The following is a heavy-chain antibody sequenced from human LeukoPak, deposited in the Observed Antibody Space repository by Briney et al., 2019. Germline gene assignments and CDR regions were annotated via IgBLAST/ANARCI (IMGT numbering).Heavy chain of an antibody. V-gene: IGHV3-53*01. J-gene: IGHJ4*02. Sequence: GGSLRLSCAVSGLTVSNXXXXXVRQXPGKGLEWVSVIYSGGSTYYADSVKGRXXXXXDNSKNTVYLQMNSLRDEDTAVYYCARNVGYWGQGTLVTVSS. CDR1: GLTVSNXX. CDR3: ARNVGY. CDR2: IYSGGST. D-gene: IGHD1-26*01.